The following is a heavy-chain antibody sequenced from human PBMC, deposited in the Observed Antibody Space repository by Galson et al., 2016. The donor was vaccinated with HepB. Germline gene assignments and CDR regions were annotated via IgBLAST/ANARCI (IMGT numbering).Heavy chain of an antibody. CDR1: GYMFSSYW. CDR2: IYPGDSDT. J-gene: IGHJ5*02. Sequence: QSGADVKKPGESLKLSCKGSGYMFSSYWLAWVRQMPGKGLEWMGIIYPGDSDTRYSPSFRGQVIMSADKSINTAYLQWSSLKASDTAMYYCARLYTSGSENWFAPWGQGTLVTVSS. V-gene: IGHV5-51*01. CDR3: ARLYTSGSENWFAP. D-gene: IGHD6-19*01.